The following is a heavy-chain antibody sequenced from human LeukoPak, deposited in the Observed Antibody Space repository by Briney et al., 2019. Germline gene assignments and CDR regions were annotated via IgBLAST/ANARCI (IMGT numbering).Heavy chain of an antibody. J-gene: IGHJ3*01. D-gene: IGHD3-22*01. CDR1: GYTFTSYD. Sequence: ASVKVSCKASGYTFTSYDINWVRQATGQGLEWMGWMNPNSGNTGYAQKFQGRVTITRNTSISTAYMELSSLRSEDTAVYYCARSQYDSSGYVAFDVWGQGTMVTVSS. V-gene: IGHV1-8*03. CDR3: ARSQYDSSGYVAFDV. CDR2: MNPNSGNT.